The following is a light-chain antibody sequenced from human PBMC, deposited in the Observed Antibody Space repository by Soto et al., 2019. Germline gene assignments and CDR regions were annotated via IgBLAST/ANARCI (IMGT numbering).Light chain of an antibody. V-gene: IGLV1-44*01. Sequence: QSVLTQPPSASGTPGQRVTISCSGSSSNVGTNPVNWYQQLPGTAPKLLIYSNNQRPSGVPDRFSGSKSGTSASLAISGLQSEDEADYYCAAWDDSLDAVVFGGGSQLTVL. CDR2: SNN. CDR3: AAWDDSLDAVV. J-gene: IGLJ2*01. CDR1: SSNVGTNP.